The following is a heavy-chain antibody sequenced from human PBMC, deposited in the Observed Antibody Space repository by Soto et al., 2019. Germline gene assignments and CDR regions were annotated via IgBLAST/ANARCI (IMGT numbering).Heavy chain of an antibody. V-gene: IGHV1-18*01. CDR2: VSVPSGDT. CDR1: GYSFSSFG. CDR3: ARGFRWDFWSGYLGRGMDV. Sequence: ASVKVSCKASGYSFSSFGISWVRQAPGQGLEWVGWVSVPSGDTGSAQNFQGRVTVTTDTSTSTAYLEVGSLRSEDTAVYYCARGFRWDFWSGYLGRGMDVWGQGTTVTVSS. D-gene: IGHD3-3*01. J-gene: IGHJ6*02.